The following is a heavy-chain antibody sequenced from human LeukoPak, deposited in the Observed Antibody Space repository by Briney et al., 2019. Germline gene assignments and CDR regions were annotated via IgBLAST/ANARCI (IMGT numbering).Heavy chain of an antibody. CDR3: ARYRGSGYLSDY. J-gene: IGHJ4*02. Sequence: ASVKVSCKASGYTFTGYYMHWVRQAPGQGLEWMGWINPNSGGTNYAQKFQGRVTMTRDTSISTAYMELSRLRSDDTAVYYCARYRGSGYLSDYWGQGTLVTVSS. V-gene: IGHV1-2*02. CDR1: GYTFTGYY. D-gene: IGHD3-3*01. CDR2: INPNSGGT.